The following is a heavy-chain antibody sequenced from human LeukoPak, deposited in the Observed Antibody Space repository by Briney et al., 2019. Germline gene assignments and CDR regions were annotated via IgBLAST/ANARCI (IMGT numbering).Heavy chain of an antibody. CDR3: ARPTRDCDVTNCYKVVGY. J-gene: IGHJ4*02. D-gene: IGHD2-2*02. V-gene: IGHV1-2*02. CDR1: GYTFTSYD. CDR2: VNPNSGDT. Sequence: ASVKVSCKASGYTFTSYDINWVRQAPGQGLEWMGWVNPNSGDTNYAPKFQGRVTMTRDTSISTAHMELSSLRSDDTAVYYCARPTRDCDVTNCYKVVGYWGQGTLVTVSS.